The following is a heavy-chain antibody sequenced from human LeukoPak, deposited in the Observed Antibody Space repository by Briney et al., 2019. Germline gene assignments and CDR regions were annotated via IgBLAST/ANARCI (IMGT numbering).Heavy chain of an antibody. CDR1: GFTFSSSA. V-gene: IGHV3-30*02. CDR3: ATHGSGTTCNRDY. J-gene: IGHJ4*02. CDR2: IKSDGGCT. D-gene: IGHD2-2*01. Sequence: GGSLRLSCAASGFTFSSSAMNWVRQAPGKGLECVSFIKSDGGCTYYSDSVKGRFTISRDNSKNTLYLEMNSLRVVDTGVYYCATHGSGTTCNRDYWGQGTLVTVSS.